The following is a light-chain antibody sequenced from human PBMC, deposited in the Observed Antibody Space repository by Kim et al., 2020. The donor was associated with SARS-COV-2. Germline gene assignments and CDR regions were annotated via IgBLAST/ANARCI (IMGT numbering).Light chain of an antibody. J-gene: IGKJ1*01. CDR2: AAF. CDR1: ENIGTF. V-gene: IGKV1-39*01. CDR3: QQNLRTPKT. Sequence: ASVGDRVTITCRASENIGTFFNWYQQKPGKAPKLLISAAFRLQSGVPSRFSGSGSGTDFILTISSLQLEDFATYYCQQNLRTPKTFGQGTKVDIK.